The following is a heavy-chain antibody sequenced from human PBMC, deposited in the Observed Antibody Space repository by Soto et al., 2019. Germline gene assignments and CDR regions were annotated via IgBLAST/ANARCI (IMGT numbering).Heavy chain of an antibody. CDR2: IYPGDSDT. CDR3: ARHSFVVVPCGMGGGNYYYCSDDV. CDR1: GYSFTSYW. Sequence: GESLKISCKGSGYSFTSYWIGWVRQMPGKGLEWMGIIYPGDSDTRYSPSFQGQVTISADKSISTAYLQWSSLKASDTAMYYCARHSFVVVPCGMGGGNYYYCSDDVWGKGTRVSGSS. V-gene: IGHV5-51*01. J-gene: IGHJ6*03. D-gene: IGHD2-2*01.